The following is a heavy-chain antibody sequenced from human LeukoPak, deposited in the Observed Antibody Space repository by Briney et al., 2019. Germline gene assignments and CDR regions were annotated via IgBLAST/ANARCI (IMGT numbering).Heavy chain of an antibody. Sequence: SETLSLTCTVSGGSVRSDSYYWSWIRQSPGKGLEWIGYDYYSGSTNYNPSLKSRVTISVDTSKNQFSLKLRSVTAADTAVYYCVREAATDYYDSSGYYRQTEVFDAWGQGTMVTVSS. V-gene: IGHV4-61*01. CDR3: VREAATDYYDSSGYYRQTEVFDA. J-gene: IGHJ3*01. D-gene: IGHD3-22*01. CDR1: GGSVRSDSYY. CDR2: DYYSGST.